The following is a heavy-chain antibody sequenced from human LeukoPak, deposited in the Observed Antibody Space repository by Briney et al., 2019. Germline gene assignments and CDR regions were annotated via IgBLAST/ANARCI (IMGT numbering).Heavy chain of an antibody. CDR2: ISGSGGST. D-gene: IGHD3-22*01. V-gene: IGHV3-23*01. CDR3: AKGVGYYYDSSGYYYFDY. CDR1: GFTFSSYA. J-gene: IGHJ4*02. Sequence: GGSLRLSCAASGFTFSSYAMSWVSQAPGKGLEWVSAISGSGGSTYYADSVKGRFTISRDNSKNTLYLQMNSLRAEDTAVYYCAKGVGYYYDSSGYYYFDYWGQGTLVTVSS.